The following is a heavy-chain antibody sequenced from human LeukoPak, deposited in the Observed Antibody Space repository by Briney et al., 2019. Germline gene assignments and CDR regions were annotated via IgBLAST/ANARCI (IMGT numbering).Heavy chain of an antibody. D-gene: IGHD6-19*01. CDR2: INSNGGNT. V-gene: IGHV3-20*04. Sequence: AGGSLRLSCAVSGFTFSSDWMIWVRQAPGKGLEWVSRINSNGGNTDYADSVKGRFTISRDNAKNSLYLQMNSLIAEDTALYYCARDGGWYKRGLDYFYYYMDVWGTGTTVTISS. CDR3: ARDGGWYKRGLDYFYYYMDV. J-gene: IGHJ6*03. CDR1: GFTFSSDW.